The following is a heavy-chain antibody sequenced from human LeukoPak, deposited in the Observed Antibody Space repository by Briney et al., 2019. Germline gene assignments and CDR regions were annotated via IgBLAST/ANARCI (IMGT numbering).Heavy chain of an antibody. V-gene: IGHV4-34*01. CDR2: INHSGST. J-gene: IGHJ4*02. CDR3: ARVRLMITFGGVIATPYYFDY. CDR1: GGSFSGCY. Sequence: SETLSLICAVYGGSFSGCYWSWIRQPPGKGLEWIGEINHSGSTNYNPSLKSRVTISVDTSKNQFSLKLSSVTAADTAVYYCARVRLMITFGGVIATPYYFDYWGQGTLVTVSS. D-gene: IGHD3-16*02.